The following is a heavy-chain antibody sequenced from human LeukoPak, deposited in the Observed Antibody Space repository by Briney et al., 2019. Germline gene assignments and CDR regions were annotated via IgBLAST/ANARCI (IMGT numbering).Heavy chain of an antibody. J-gene: IGHJ5*02. CDR3: ARESLPVLRELELSWFDP. CDR1: GFTFSFAA. V-gene: IGHV3-23*01. Sequence: PGGSLRLSCTASGFTFSFAAMTWVRQGPGKGLEWVSLISASGGDTYYADSVKGRFTISRDNAKNSLYLQMNSLRAEDTAVYYCARESLPVLRELELSWFDPWGQGTLVTVSS. D-gene: IGHD1-7*01. CDR2: ISASGGDT.